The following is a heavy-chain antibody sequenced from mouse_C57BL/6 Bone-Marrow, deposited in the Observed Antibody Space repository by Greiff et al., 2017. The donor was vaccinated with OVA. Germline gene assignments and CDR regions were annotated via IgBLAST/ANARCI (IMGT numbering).Heavy chain of an antibody. V-gene: IGHV7-3*01. CDR1: GLTFTDYY. CDR3: ARSPPYGYVDY. D-gene: IGHD1-1*02. J-gene: IGHJ2*01. CDR2: IRNKANGYTT. Sequence: EVQLVESGGGLVQPGGSLSLSCAASGLTFTDYYMSWVRQPPGKALEWLGFIRNKANGYTTEYSASVKGRFTISRDNYQSILYLQMNALRAEDSATYYCARSPPYGYVDYWGQGTTLTVSS.